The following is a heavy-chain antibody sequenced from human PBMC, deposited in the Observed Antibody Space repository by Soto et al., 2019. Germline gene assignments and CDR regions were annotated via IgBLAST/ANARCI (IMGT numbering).Heavy chain of an antibody. CDR1: GGSFSGYY. V-gene: IGHV4-34*01. CDR2: INHSGST. D-gene: IGHD3-16*02. J-gene: IGHJ3*02. CDR3: ARASKLGGVIVRTNDAFDI. Sequence: SETLSLTCAVYGGSFSGYYWSWIRQPPGKGLEWIGEINHSGSTNYNPSLKSRVTISVDTSKNQFSLKLSSVTAADTAVYYCARASKLGGVIVRTNDAFDIWGQGTMVTVSS.